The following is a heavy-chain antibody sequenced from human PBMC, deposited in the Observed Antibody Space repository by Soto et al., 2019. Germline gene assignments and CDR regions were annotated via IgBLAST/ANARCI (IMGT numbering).Heavy chain of an antibody. CDR1: GFTFGSYW. J-gene: IGHJ6*02. Sequence: GGSLRLSCAASGFTFGSYWMNWVRQAPGKGLVWVSRIDSDGSSTTYADSVKGRFTTSKDNAKNTLYLQMSSLRVEDTAVYYCARGRPYGMDVWGQGTTVTVSS. V-gene: IGHV3-74*01. CDR3: ARGRPYGMDV. CDR2: IDSDGSST.